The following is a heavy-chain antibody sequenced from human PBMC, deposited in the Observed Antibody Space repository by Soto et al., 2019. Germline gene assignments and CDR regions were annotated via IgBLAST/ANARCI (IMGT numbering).Heavy chain of an antibody. CDR1: GFTFSSYS. D-gene: IGHD6-13*01. CDR3: ARDRIAAAGTGGYYYYGMDV. J-gene: IGHJ6*02. CDR2: ISSSSSYI. V-gene: IGHV3-21*01. Sequence: GGSLRLSCAASGFTFSSYSMNWVRQAPGKGLEWVSSISSSSSYIYYADSVKGRFAISRDNAKNSLYLQMNSLRAEDTAVYYCARDRIAAAGTGGYYYYGMDVWGQGTTVTVSS.